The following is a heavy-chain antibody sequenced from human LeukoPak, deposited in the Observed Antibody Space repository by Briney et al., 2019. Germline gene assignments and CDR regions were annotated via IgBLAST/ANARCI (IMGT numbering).Heavy chain of an antibody. D-gene: IGHD6-13*01. CDR3: AKQKGRIAAAGTAEY. Sequence: GGSLRLSCAASGFTFSSYAMSGVRQAPGKGLEWVSAISGSGGSTYYADSVKGRFTISRDNSKNTLYLQMNSLRAEDTAVYYCAKQKGRIAAAGTAEYWGQGTLVTVSS. CDR1: GFTFSSYA. J-gene: IGHJ4*02. V-gene: IGHV3-23*01. CDR2: ISGSGGST.